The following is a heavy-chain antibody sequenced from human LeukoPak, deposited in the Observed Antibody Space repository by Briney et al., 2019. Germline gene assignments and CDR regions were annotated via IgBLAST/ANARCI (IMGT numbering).Heavy chain of an antibody. CDR1: GGALGSYS. J-gene: IGHJ4*02. CDR3: ARENSGYDSAFDY. V-gene: IGHV1-2*04. D-gene: IGHD5-12*01. Sequence: GSSVKVSCKTSGGALGSYSISWVRQAPGQGLEWMGWINPNSRGTNYAQKFQGWVTMTRDTSISTAYMELSRLRSDDTAVYYCARENSGYDSAFDYWGQGTLVTVSS. CDR2: INPNSRGT.